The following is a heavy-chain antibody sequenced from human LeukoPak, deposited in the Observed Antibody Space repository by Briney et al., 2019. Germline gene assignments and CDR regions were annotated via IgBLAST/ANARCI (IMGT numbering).Heavy chain of an antibody. V-gene: IGHV1-46*01. Sequence: ASVKVSCKASGYTFTSYYMHWVRQAPGQGLEWMGIINPSGGSTSYAQKFQGRVTMTRDTSTSTVYMELSSLRSEDTAVYYCATGKVLWDYGDQPVSFGDYWGQGTLVTVSS. CDR1: GYTFTSYY. D-gene: IGHD4-17*01. CDR3: ATGKVLWDYGDQPVSFGDY. CDR2: INPSGGST. J-gene: IGHJ4*02.